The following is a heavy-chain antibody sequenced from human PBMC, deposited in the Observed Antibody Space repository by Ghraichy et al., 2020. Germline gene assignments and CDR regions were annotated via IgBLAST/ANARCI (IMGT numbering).Heavy chain of an antibody. CDR2: ISWNSGSI. CDR3: AAGGWYVGLDY. CDR1: GFTFDDYA. J-gene: IGHJ4*02. Sequence: GGSLRLSCAASGFTFDDYAMHWVRQAPGKGLEWVSGISWNSGSIGYADSVKGRFTISRDNAKNSLYLQMNSLRAEDTALYYCAAGGWYVGLDYWGQGTLVTVSS. V-gene: IGHV3-9*01. D-gene: IGHD6-19*01.